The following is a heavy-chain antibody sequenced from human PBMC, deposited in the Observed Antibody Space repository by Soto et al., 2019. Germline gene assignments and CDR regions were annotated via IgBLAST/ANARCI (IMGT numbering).Heavy chain of an antibody. Sequence: SETLSLTCTVSGGSIRSSSYYWGWSRQPPGKGLEWLATVYYSGSTYYNPSLKSRLSLAVDTSKNHFSLKLNSWTAADTAVYSCARCRGSCSGTCCYFSFDPWGQGSLVSVSA. CDR2: VYYSGST. CDR3: ARCRGSCSGTCCYFSFDP. J-gene: IGHJ5*02. CDR1: GGSIRSSSYY. V-gene: IGHV4-39*02. D-gene: IGHD2-2*01.